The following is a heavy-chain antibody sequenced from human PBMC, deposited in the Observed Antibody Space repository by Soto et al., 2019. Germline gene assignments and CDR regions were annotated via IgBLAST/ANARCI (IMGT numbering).Heavy chain of an antibody. J-gene: IGHJ3*01. CDR2: ISWNDER. Sequence: QITLKESGPTLVKPTQTLTLTCTFSGFSLNTHEVGVGWIHQPPGKALELVAFISWNDERRYSPSLKSRLTITKDTSKNLVVLTMTNVDPADTGTYFCAHRPPRYSTAWLAFDFWGQGTMVAVSS. V-gene: IGHV2-5*01. CDR1: GFSLNTHEVG. D-gene: IGHD1-1*01. CDR3: AHRPPRYSTAWLAFDF.